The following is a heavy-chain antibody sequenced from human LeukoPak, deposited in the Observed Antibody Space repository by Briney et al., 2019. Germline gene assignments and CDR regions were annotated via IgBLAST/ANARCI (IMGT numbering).Heavy chain of an antibody. J-gene: IGHJ4*02. Sequence: SETLSLTCAVYGDSFSDYYWAWFRQPPGKGPEWLAAINHRGSTDYNPSLKSRVTISVDTSKKQFSLKLSSVTAADTAVYYCSREEKVGELLADFWGQGTLVTVSS. CDR3: SREEKVGELLADF. CDR1: GDSFSDYY. V-gene: IGHV4-34*01. CDR2: INHRGST. D-gene: IGHD1-26*01.